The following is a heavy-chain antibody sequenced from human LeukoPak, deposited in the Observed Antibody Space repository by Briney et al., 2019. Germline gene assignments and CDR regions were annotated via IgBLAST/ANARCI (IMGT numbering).Heavy chain of an antibody. J-gene: IGHJ4*02. CDR2: IGIDSGNT. D-gene: IGHD1-1*01. Sequence: GGSLRLSCAASGFTFSDYSMNWVRQAPGKGLEWISYIGIDSGNTNYADSVKGRFTISGDKAKNSLYLQMNSLRVEDTAVYYCARDYKSVFDNWGQGTLVTVSS. CDR1: GFTFSDYS. CDR3: ARDYKSVFDN. V-gene: IGHV3-48*01.